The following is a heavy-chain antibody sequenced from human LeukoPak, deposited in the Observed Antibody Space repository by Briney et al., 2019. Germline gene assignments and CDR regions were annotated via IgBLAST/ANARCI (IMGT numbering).Heavy chain of an antibody. J-gene: IGHJ5*02. D-gene: IGHD3-3*01. CDR2: INPNSGGT. CDR1: GYTFTGYY. V-gene: IGHV1-2*02. Sequence: ASVKVSCMASGYTFTGYYMHWVRQAPGQGLEWMGWINPNSGGTNYAQKFQGRVTMTRDTSISTAYMELSRLRSDDTAVYYCARDYYDFWSGYYSGWFDPWGQGTLVTVSS. CDR3: ARDYYDFWSGYYSGWFDP.